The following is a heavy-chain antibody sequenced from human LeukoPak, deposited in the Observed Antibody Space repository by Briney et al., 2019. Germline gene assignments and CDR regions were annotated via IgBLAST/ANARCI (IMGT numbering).Heavy chain of an antibody. Sequence: GASVKVSCKVSGYTLTELSMHWVRQAPGKGLEWMGGFDPEDGETIYAQKFQGRVTVTEDTSTDTAYMELSSLRSEDTAVYYCATDCSGGSCYYGMDVWGQGTTVTVSS. V-gene: IGHV1-24*01. CDR3: ATDCSGGSCYYGMDV. CDR2: FDPEDGET. J-gene: IGHJ6*02. CDR1: GYTLTELS. D-gene: IGHD2-15*01.